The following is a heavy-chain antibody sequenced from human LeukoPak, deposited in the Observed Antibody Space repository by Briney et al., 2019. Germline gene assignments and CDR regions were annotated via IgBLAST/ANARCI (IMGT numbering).Heavy chain of an antibody. CDR1: GGTFSRYA. CDR3: ARESSGYYDY. D-gene: IGHD3-22*01. V-gene: IGHV1-69*04. J-gene: IGHJ4*02. CDR2: IIPILGIA. Sequence: ASVKVSCKASGGTFSRYAISWVRQAPGQGLEWMGRIIPILGIANYAQKFQGRVTITADKSTSTAYMELSSLRSEDTAVYYCARESSGYYDYWGQGTLVTVSS.